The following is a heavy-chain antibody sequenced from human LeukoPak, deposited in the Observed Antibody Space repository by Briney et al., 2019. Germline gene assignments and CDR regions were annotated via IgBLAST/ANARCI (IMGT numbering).Heavy chain of an antibody. Sequence: GGSLRLSCAASGFIFSTYSMNWVRQAPGKGLEWVSSITSSSAYIYYADSVKGRFTISRDNEKKSLYLQMSSLRAEDTAVYYCARDYGGNSDYWGQGALVTVSS. J-gene: IGHJ4*02. D-gene: IGHD4-23*01. V-gene: IGHV3-21*01. CDR3: ARDYGGNSDY. CDR1: GFIFSTYS. CDR2: ITSSSAYI.